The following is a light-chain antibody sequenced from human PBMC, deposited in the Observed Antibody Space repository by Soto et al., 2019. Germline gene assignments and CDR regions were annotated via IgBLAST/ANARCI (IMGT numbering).Light chain of an antibody. Sequence: EIVLTQSPATLSLSPGERATLSCRASQSVSSYLAWYQQKPGQAHRLLIYAASNRATGIPARFSGSGSGTDFTLTISSLEPEDFAVYYCQQRSNRFTFGPGTKVDIK. J-gene: IGKJ3*01. CDR2: AAS. CDR1: QSVSSY. V-gene: IGKV3-11*01. CDR3: QQRSNRFT.